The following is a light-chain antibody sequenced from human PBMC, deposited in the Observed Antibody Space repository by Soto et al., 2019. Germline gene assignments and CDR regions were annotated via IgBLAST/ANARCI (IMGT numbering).Light chain of an antibody. CDR3: QQYYSPPLT. CDR1: QSVLYNSNNKNF. J-gene: IGKJ4*01. CDR2: WAS. Sequence: DIVLTQSPDSLAVSLGERATINCKSSQSVLYNSNNKNFLAWYQQKPGQPPKLLMYWASIRELGVPDRFSASGSGTDFTLSISCLQPEDVAVYFCQQYYSPPLTFGGGTKVEIK. V-gene: IGKV4-1*01.